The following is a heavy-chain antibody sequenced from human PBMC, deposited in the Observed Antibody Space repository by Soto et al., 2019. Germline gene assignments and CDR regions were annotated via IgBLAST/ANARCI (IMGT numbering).Heavy chain of an antibody. J-gene: IGHJ6*02. CDR2: INAGNGNT. CDR3: ARAYYYDSSGPPLVYYYYGMDV. V-gene: IGHV1-3*01. Sequence: ASVKVSCKASGYTFTSYAMHWVRQAPGQRLEWMGWINAGNGNTKYSQKFQGRVTITRDTSASTAYMELSSLRSGDTAVYYCARAYYYDSSGPPLVYYYYGMDVWGQGTTVTVSS. CDR1: GYTFTSYA. D-gene: IGHD3-22*01.